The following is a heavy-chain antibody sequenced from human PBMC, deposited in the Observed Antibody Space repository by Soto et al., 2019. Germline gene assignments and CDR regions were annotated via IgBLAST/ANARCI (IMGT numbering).Heavy chain of an antibody. J-gene: IGHJ6*02. D-gene: IGHD2-15*01. Sequence: QVQLVQSGAEVREPGASVKVSCKASGYTFSTSGMSWLRQAPGQGLEWMGWISTYNGDTNDAPKFQDRVTMTSDTTTSTVYMELRSLRSDDTAVYYCAGAGAAPYYYYGMDVWGQGTRVTVSS. V-gene: IGHV1-18*01. CDR1: GYTFSTSG. CDR2: ISTYNGDT. CDR3: AGAGAAPYYYYGMDV.